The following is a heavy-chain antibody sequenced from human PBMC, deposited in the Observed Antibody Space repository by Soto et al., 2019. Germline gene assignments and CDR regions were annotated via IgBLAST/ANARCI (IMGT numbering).Heavy chain of an antibody. Sequence: SVKVSCKASGGTFSSYAISWVRQAPGQGLEWMGGIIPIFGTANYAQKFQGRVTITADKSTSTAYMEMSSLRSEDTAVYYCATPLVSVEARQMFGYGMDVWGQGHTVTVS. CDR2: IIPIFGTA. D-gene: IGHD6-6*01. CDR3: ATPLVSVEARQMFGYGMDV. CDR1: GGTFSSYA. J-gene: IGHJ6*02. V-gene: IGHV1-69*06.